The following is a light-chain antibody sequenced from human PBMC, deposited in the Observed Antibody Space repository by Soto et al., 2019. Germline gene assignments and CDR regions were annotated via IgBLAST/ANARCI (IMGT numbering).Light chain of an antibody. Sequence: IQLTQSPSSLSASIGDRVTITCRAGQGISTYLAWYQQKPRKAPKLLIYAASTLQSGVPSRFSGSGSGTEFTLTISSLQPDDFATYYCQHNNGYSWTFGQGTKVDIK. CDR3: QHNNGYSWT. V-gene: IGKV1-9*01. J-gene: IGKJ1*01. CDR1: QGISTY. CDR2: AAS.